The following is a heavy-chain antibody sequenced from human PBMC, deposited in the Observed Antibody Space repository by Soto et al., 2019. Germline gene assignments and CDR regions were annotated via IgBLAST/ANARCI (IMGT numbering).Heavy chain of an antibody. CDR3: VRSGDNYNLLDF. CDR1: GFTFSDYY. V-gene: IGHV3-11*06. D-gene: IGHD1-1*01. Sequence: GGSLRLSCAASGFTFSDYYMSWIRQTPGKGLEWIGYSSNSGSFTRYADSVKGRFSISRDNAKNSLYLQINSLRGEDTAIYYCVRSGDNYNLLDFWGQGAPVTVS. CDR2: SSNSGSFT. J-gene: IGHJ4*02.